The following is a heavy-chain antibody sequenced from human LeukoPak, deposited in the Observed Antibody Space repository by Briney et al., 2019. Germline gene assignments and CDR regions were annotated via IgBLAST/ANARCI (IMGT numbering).Heavy chain of an antibody. Sequence: GRSLRLSCAASGFTFSSYAMHWVRQAPGKGLEWVAVISYDGSNKYYADSVKGRFTISRDNAKNSLYLQMNSLRAEDTAVYYCAKRGGSELDDAFDIWGQGTMVTVSS. CDR1: GFTFSSYA. CDR2: ISYDGSNK. CDR3: AKRGGSELDDAFDI. J-gene: IGHJ3*02. V-gene: IGHV3-30-3*02. D-gene: IGHD1-26*01.